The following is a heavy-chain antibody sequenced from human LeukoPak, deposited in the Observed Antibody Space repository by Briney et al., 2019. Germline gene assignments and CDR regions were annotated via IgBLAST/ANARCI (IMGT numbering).Heavy chain of an antibody. Sequence: PGGSLRLSCAASGFTFSSYAMSWVRQAPGKGLEWVSAISGSGGSTYYADSVKGRFTISRDNSKNTLYLQMNSLGAEDTAVYYCAKFNGFGEAYYYYYGMDGWGQGTTVTVSS. D-gene: IGHD3-10*01. CDR1: GFTFSSYA. CDR2: ISGSGGST. V-gene: IGHV3-23*01. CDR3: AKFNGFGEAYYYYYGMDG. J-gene: IGHJ6*02.